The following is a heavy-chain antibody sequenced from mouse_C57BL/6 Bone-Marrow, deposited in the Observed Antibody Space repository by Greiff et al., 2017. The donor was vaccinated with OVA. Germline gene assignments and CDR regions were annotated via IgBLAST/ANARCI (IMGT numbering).Heavy chain of an antibody. D-gene: IGHD1-1*01. CDR1: GYTFTDYK. Sequence: EVQLQQSGPELVKPGASVKISCKASGYTFTDYKMDWVKQSHGQSLEWIGDINPNNGGTTYNQKFKGKATLTVDKSSSTAYMELRSLTSEDSAVCYCEREGSGYAMDYWGQGTSVTVSS. CDR3: EREGSGYAMDY. V-gene: IGHV1-18*01. CDR2: INPNNGGT. J-gene: IGHJ4*01.